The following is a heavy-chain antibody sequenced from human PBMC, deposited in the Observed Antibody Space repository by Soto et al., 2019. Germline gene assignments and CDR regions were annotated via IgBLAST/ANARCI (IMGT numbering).Heavy chain of an antibody. J-gene: IGHJ4*02. CDR1: GYTFTSYA. CDR2: FDPEDGET. CDR3: ATSRYDILTGRPYFDY. V-gene: IGHV1-24*01. Sequence: ASVKVSCKASGYTFTSYAMHWVRQAPGKGLEWMGGFDPEDGETIYAQKFQGRVTMTEDTSTDTAYMELSSLRSEDTAVYYCATSRYDILTGRPYFDYWGQGTLVTVSS. D-gene: IGHD3-9*01.